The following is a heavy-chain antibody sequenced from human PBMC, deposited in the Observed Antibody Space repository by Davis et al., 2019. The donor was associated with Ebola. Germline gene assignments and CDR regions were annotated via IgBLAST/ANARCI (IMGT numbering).Heavy chain of an antibody. V-gene: IGHV1-2*02. CDR3: ARVIGTDFHDALDL. J-gene: IGHJ3*01. CDR1: VYTFTGYY. D-gene: IGHD1-1*01. CDR2: IKPNSGGT. Sequence: ASVKVSCKASVYTFTGYYMHWVRQAPGQGLEWMGWIKPNSGGTKYAQKFQGRVTMTRDTSTSTAYLELGRLRSDDKAVYFCARVIGTDFHDALDLWGLGKMVTVSS.